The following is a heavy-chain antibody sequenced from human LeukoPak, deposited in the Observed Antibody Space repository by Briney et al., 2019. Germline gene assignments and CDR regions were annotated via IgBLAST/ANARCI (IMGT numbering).Heavy chain of an antibody. CDR2: INHSGST. CDR3: ATALPTRITMIVVVITTGANSYDFDY. J-gene: IGHJ4*02. D-gene: IGHD3-22*01. Sequence: PSETLSLTCAVYGGSFSGYYWSWIRQPPGKGLEWIGEINHSGSTNYNPSLKSRVTISVDTSKNQFSLKLSSVTAADTAVYYCATALPTRITMIVVVITTGANSYDFDYWGQGTLVTVSS. CDR1: GGSFSGYY. V-gene: IGHV4-34*01.